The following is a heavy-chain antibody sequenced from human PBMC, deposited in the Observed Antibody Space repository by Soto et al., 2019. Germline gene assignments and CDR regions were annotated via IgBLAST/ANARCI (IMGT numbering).Heavy chain of an antibody. CDR2: INHSGST. J-gene: IGHJ4*02. V-gene: IGHV4-34*01. Sequence: QVQLQQWGAGLLKPSETLSLTCAVYGGSFSGYYWSWIRQPPGKGLEWIGEINHSGSTNYNPSLKSRVTISVDTSKNQFSLKLSSVTAADTAVYYCASRIAYSSGYHLGYWGQGTLVTVSS. CDR3: ASRIAYSSGYHLGY. D-gene: IGHD6-19*01. CDR1: GGSFSGYY.